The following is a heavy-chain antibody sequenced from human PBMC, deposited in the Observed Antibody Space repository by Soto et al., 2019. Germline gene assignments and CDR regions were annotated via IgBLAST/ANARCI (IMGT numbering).Heavy chain of an antibody. CDR3: ARGASDILTGYYPLDY. CDR1: GGSISSGGYY. CDR2: IYYSGST. V-gene: IGHV4-30-4*01. J-gene: IGHJ4*02. D-gene: IGHD3-9*01. Sequence: SEILSLTCTVSGGSISSGGYYWSWIRQPPGKGLEWIGYIYYSGSTYYNPSLKSRVTISVDTSKNQFSLKLSSVTAADTAVYYCARGASDILTGYYPLDYWGQGTLVTVSS.